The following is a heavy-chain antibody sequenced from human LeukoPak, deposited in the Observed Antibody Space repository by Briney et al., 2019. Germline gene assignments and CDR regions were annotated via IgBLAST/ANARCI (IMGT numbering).Heavy chain of an antibody. V-gene: IGHV4-34*01. D-gene: IGHD3-10*01. CDR1: GGPFSGFF. J-gene: IGHJ4*02. Sequence: SETLSLTCAVSGGPFSGFFWSWIRQSSGKGLEWIGEIHNSGTTNYNPSLNSRVTISEDTSKNQFYLSLSSVTAADTAVYYCARRYYYNLGSFPFDFWGQGTLVTVSS. CDR2: IHNSGTT. CDR3: ARRYYYNLGSFPFDF.